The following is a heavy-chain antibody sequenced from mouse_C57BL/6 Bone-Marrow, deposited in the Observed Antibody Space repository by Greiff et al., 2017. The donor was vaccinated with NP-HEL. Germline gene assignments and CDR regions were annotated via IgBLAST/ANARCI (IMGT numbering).Heavy chain of an antibody. Sequence: QVQLQQPGAELVMPGASVKLSCKASGYTFTSYWMHWVKQRPGQGLEWIGEIDPSDSYTNYNQKFKGKSTLTVDKSSSTAYIQLSSLTSEDSAVYYCALLWLRPLCDCGGQGTTLTVSA. D-gene: IGHD2-2*01. CDR2: IDPSDSYT. J-gene: IGHJ2*01. V-gene: IGHV1-69*01. CDR1: GYTFTSYW. CDR3: ALLWLRPLCDC.